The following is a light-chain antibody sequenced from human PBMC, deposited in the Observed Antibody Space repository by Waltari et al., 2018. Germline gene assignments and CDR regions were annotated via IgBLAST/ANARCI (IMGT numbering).Light chain of an antibody. CDR2: NAS. CDR3: QQYGTWPPDT. V-gene: IGKV3-15*01. CDR1: RSVDTY. J-gene: IGKJ2*01. Sequence: ETVMTQSPATLSVSPGERARLSCGASRSVDTYVAWYQQKVGQSPRLIIYNASTRASGVPARFSGSGSGTAFTLIINDLQTDDSALYFCQQYGTWPPDTFGQGTKVEIK.